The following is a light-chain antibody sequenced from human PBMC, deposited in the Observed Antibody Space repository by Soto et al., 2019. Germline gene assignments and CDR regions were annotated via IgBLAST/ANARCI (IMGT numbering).Light chain of an antibody. CDR3: QQSYSTSWT. CDR2: AAS. CDR1: QSISSY. Sequence: DIQMTQSPSSLSASVGERVTITCRASQSISSYLNWYQQKPGKAPKLLIYAASSLQSGVPSRFSGSGSGTDFTLTFSSLQPEDFATYYCQQSYSTSWTFGQGTKVEIK. V-gene: IGKV1-39*01. J-gene: IGKJ1*01.